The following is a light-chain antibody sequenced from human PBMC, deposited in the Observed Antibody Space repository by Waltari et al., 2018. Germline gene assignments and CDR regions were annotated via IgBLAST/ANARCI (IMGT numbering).Light chain of an antibody. CDR3: QQYYTFPYT. J-gene: IGKJ2*01. CDR1: QGISNY. Sequence: VIWMTQSPSLLSASTGDRVTISCRMSQGISNYVAWYQQKPGKAPELLIYAASTLHSGVPSRFSGSGSGTNFTLTIGCLQSEDFATYYCQQYYTFPYTFGQGTKLQIK. CDR2: AAS. V-gene: IGKV1D-8*01.